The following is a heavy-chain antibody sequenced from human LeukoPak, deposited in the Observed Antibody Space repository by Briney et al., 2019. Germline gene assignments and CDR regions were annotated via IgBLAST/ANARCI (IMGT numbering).Heavy chain of an antibody. J-gene: IGHJ4*02. Sequence: GGSLRLSCAASGFTFSNTWMTWVRQAPGKGLEWVGRIKSKTDGGTTDYGAPVKCRLTIARDDSNNTLYLQMNSLKTEDTAVYYCSTGPSAFDYWGQGTMATVSS. D-gene: IGHD2-2*01. CDR1: GFTFSNTW. CDR2: IKSKTDGGTT. CDR3: STGPSAFDY. V-gene: IGHV3-15*01.